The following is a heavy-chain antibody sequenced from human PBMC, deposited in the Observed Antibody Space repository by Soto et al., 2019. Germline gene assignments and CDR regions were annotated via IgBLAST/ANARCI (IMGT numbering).Heavy chain of an antibody. CDR1: VFTFTSYG. CDR2: ILHDGSAE. J-gene: IGHJ6*02. CDR3: ARSRDGYSFYFYYGMDG. V-gene: IGHV3-30*03. Sequence: SLRLSCAASVFTFTSYGMHWVRQAPGKGLEWMALILHDGSAEYYADSVKGRFTISRDNSKNTLYLQMNSLRAEDTAVYYCARSRDGYSFYFYYGMDGWGQGTTVTVSS. D-gene: IGHD4-4*01.